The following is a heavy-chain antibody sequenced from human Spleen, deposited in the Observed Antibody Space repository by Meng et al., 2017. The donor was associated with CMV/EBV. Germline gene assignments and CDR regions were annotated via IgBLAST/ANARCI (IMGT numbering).Heavy chain of an antibody. CDR1: GFTFSSYW. D-gene: IGHD3-16*01. CDR2: IKQDGSEK. CDR3: TKDIWGGNTYGYGMDV. V-gene: IGHV3-7*03. Sequence: GESLKISCAASGFTFSSYWMSWVRQAPGKGLEWVANIKQDGSEKYYVDSVKGRFTISRDNANNALDLQMNSLRIEDTALYYCTKDIWGGNTYGYGMDVWGQGTTVTVSS. J-gene: IGHJ6*02.